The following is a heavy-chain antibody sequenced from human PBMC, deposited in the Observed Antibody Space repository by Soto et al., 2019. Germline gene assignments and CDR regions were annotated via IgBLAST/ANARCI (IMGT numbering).Heavy chain of an antibody. Sequence: VSVQVSCKASGYTFTSYGISWVRQAPGQGLEWMGWISAYNGNTNYAQKLQGRVTMTTDTSTSTAYMELRSLRSDDTAVYYCARESVYGGNLDGFDDWGQGTLVTVSA. CDR3: ARESVYGGNLDGFDD. D-gene: IGHD2-21*02. CDR1: GYTFTSYG. V-gene: IGHV1-18*01. CDR2: ISAYNGNT. J-gene: IGHJ4*02.